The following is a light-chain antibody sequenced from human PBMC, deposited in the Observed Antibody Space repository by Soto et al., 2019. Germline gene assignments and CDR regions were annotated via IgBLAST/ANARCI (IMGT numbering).Light chain of an antibody. V-gene: IGKV3-20*01. CDR3: EQYDNAPWT. J-gene: IGKJ1*01. CDR2: GAS. Sequence: EIVLTQSPGTLSLSPGERATLSCRASQSVSSSFLAWYQQKPGQAPRLLIYGASSRATGIPDRFSGSGSGTDFTLTIHRLEPEDFAVYYCEQYDNAPWTFGQGTEVGIK. CDR1: QSVSSSF.